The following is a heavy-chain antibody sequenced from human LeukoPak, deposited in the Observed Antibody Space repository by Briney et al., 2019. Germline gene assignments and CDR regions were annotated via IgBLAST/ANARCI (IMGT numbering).Heavy chain of an antibody. V-gene: IGHV3-30*04. CDR2: ISYDGNNK. CDR1: GFTFTNYA. J-gene: IGHJ6*02. CDR3: AREDYCTNGVCYYGDYYYYGMDV. D-gene: IGHD2-8*01. Sequence: GGSLRLSCAASGFTFTNYAMHWVRQAPGKGLEWVAVISYDGNNKYYADSVKGRFTFSRDNSKNTLYLQMNSLRVEDTAVYYCAREDYCTNGVCYYGDYYYYGMDVWGQGTTVTVSS.